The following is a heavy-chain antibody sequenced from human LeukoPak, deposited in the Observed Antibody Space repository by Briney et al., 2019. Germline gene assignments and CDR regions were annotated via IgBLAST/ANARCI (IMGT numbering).Heavy chain of an antibody. CDR3: ARGLAAAGTAY. V-gene: IGHV3-20*04. CDR2: INWNGGST. CDR1: GFTFDDYG. Sequence: GGSLRLSCAASGFTFDDYGMSWVRHAPGKGLEWVSGINWNGGSTGYAESVKGRFTISRDNANNSLYLQMNSLRAEDTALYYCARGLAAAGTAYWGQGTVVTVSS. D-gene: IGHD6-13*01. J-gene: IGHJ4*02.